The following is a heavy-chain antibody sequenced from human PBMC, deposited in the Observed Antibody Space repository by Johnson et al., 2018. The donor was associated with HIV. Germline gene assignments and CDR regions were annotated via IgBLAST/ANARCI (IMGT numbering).Heavy chain of an antibody. CDR3: ATPQEGYSAFDI. CDR2: INSDGSST. V-gene: IGHV3-66*02. CDR1: GFTVSGNY. D-gene: IGHD2-15*01. Sequence: VQLVESGGDLVQPGGSLRLSCAASGFTVSGNYMSWVRQAPGKGLEWVSRINSDGSSTSYADSVRGRFTISRDNSKNTLYLQMNSLRAEDTAVYYCATPQEGYSAFDIWGQGTMVTVSS. J-gene: IGHJ3*02.